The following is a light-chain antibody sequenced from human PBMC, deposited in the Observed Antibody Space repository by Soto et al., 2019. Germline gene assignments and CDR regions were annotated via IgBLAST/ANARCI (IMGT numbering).Light chain of an antibody. V-gene: IGKV3-20*01. CDR3: QQYDNFPQT. J-gene: IGKJ1*01. Sequence: ETLLTQSPGALSLSPGERATLSCRATETLGRNYLAWYQQKPGQAPRLLIHRIYIRAAGIPDRLSGSASGTDFTLTISRLEPEDFAMYYCQQYDNFPQTFGRGTKVDIK. CDR2: RIY. CDR1: ETLGRNY.